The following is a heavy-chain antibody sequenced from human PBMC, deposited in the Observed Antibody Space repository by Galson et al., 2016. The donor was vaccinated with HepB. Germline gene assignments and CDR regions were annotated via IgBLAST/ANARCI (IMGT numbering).Heavy chain of an antibody. D-gene: IGHD4-17*01. CDR3: ARRYGDYSYG. CDR1: GFIFTNYA. J-gene: IGHJ1*01. CDR2: ISTGGGGT. V-gene: IGHV3-23*01. Sequence: SLRLSCAASGFIFTNYAMSWVRQAPGKGLELVSAISTGGGGTYYADSVKGRFTISRDNSKNTLYLQMNSLRAEDTAVYYCARRYGDYSYGWGQGTLVTVSS.